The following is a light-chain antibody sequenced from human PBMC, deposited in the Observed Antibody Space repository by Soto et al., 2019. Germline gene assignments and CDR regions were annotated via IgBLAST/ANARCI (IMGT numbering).Light chain of an antibody. CDR1: QSINSW. V-gene: IGKV1-5*01. J-gene: IGKJ2*01. CDR2: DAS. CDR3: QQYNYYPYT. Sequence: DIQMTQSPSTLSASVGDRVTITCRASQSINSWLAWYQQKPGKAPNLLISDASSMASGVPSRFSGSGSGTEFTLTISSLQPGDFATYYCQQYNYYPYTFGQGTKLEIK.